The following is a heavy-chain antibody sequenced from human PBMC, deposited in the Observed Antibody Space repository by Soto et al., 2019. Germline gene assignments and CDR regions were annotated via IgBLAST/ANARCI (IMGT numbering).Heavy chain of an antibody. V-gene: IGHV1-69*01. CDR1: GGTFGSYA. J-gene: IGHJ6*02. D-gene: IGHD2-2*01. CDR3: ARSQGSSTSLEIYDYYYYGMDV. Sequence: QVQLVQSGAEVKKPGSSEKVSCKASGGTFGSYAISWVRQAPGQGLEWMGGIIPIPGTANYAQKFQGRVTIAADESTSTAYMELSSLRSEDTAVYYCARSQGSSTSLEIYDYYYYGMDVWGQGTTVTVSS. CDR2: IIPIPGTA.